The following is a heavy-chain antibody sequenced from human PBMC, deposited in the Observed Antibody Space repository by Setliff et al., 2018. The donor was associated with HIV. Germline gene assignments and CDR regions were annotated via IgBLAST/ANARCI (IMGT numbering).Heavy chain of an antibody. Sequence: ASVKVSCKLSGYTLTELSIHWVRQAPGKGLEWMANFDPEDGETFYAQKFQGRLTMTEDTSTDTAYMELSSLRSDDTAMYYCATDPGYSSTWYSESFQHWGQGTVVTVSS. CDR3: ATDPGYSSTWYSESFQH. CDR1: GYTLTELS. CDR2: FDPEDGET. D-gene: IGHD6-13*01. J-gene: IGHJ1*01. V-gene: IGHV1-24*01.